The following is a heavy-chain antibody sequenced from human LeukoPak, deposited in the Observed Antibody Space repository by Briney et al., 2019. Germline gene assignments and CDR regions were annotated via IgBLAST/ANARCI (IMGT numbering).Heavy chain of an antibody. D-gene: IGHD3-10*01. CDR2: IYYSGST. CDR1: GGSISSYY. V-gene: IGHV4-59*01. Sequence: PSETLSLTCTVSGGSISSYYWSWIRQPPGKGLEWIGYIYYSGSTNYNPSLKSRVTISVDTSKNQFSLKLRSVTAADTAVYYCARETMVRFDPWGQGTLVTVSS. CDR3: ARETMVRFDP. J-gene: IGHJ5*02.